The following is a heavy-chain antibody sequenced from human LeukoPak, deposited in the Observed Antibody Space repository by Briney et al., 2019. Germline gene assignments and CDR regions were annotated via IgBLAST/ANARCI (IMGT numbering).Heavy chain of an antibody. J-gene: IGHJ4*02. CDR2: ISGSGGST. D-gene: IGHD6-19*01. Sequence: PGGSLRLSCAASGFTFSSYAMSWVRQAPGKGLEWVSAISGSGGSTYYADSVKGRFTISRDNSKNTLYLQMNSLRAEDTAVYYCAKDRSGWQWLAPADYWGQGTLVTVSS. CDR3: AKDRSGWQWLAPADY. CDR1: GFTFSSYA. V-gene: IGHV3-23*01.